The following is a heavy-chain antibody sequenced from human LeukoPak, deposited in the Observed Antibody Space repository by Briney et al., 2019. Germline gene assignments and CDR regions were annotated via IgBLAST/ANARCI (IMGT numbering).Heavy chain of an antibody. Sequence: PGRSLRLSCAASGFTFDDYAMHWVRQAPGKGLEWVSGISWNSGSIGYADSVKGRFTISRDNAKNSLNLQMNSLRAEDTALYYCAKGYCSSTSCCFDYWGQGTLVTVSS. V-gene: IGHV3-9*01. J-gene: IGHJ4*02. CDR3: AKGYCSSTSCCFDY. CDR1: GFTFDDYA. D-gene: IGHD2-2*01. CDR2: ISWNSGSI.